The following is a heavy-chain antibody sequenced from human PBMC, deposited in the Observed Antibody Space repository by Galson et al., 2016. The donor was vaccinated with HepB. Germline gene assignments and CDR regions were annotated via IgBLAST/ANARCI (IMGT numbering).Heavy chain of an antibody. V-gene: IGHV1-2*04. J-gene: IGHJ3*02. D-gene: IGHD3-22*01. CDR3: ARGAYYDTSGYTDAFDI. CDR2: INPNSGGT. CDR1: GYTFTDYY. Sequence: SVKVSCKASGYTFTDYYIHWVRQAPGQGLEWMGWINPNSGGTNYAQKFQGWVTMTRDTSISTAYMELSRLRSDDTAVYFCARGAYYDTSGYTDAFDIWGQGTMVTVSS.